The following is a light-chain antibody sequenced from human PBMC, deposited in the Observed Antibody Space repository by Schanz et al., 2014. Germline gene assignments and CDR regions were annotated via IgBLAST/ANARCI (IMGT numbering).Light chain of an antibody. CDR2: AES. J-gene: IGKJ4*01. V-gene: IGKV1-27*01. Sequence: DIQMTQSPSSLSASVGDRVTLTCRASQGISNYLACYQQKPGKVPKLLIYAESTLQSGVPSRFSGSGYGTDFNLTISSLQPEDVATYYCQKYNSAPRTFGGGTKVEIK. CDR1: QGISNY. CDR3: QKYNSAPRT.